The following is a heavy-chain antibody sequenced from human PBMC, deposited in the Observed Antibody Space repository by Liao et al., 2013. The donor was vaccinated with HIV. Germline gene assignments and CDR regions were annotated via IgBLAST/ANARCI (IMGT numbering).Heavy chain of an antibody. CDR1: GGSISSDSYY. V-gene: IGHV4-61*10. CDR3: ARGGAYYDILTGVVGFDY. CDR2: IYYSGST. D-gene: IGHD3-9*01. Sequence: QVQLQESGPGLVKPSQTLSLTCTVSGGSISSDSYYWSWIRQPAGKGLEWIGYIYYSGSTNYNPSLKSRVTISVDTSKNQFSLKLSSVTAADTAVYYCARGGAYYDILTGVVGFDYWGQGTLVTVSS. J-gene: IGHJ4*02.